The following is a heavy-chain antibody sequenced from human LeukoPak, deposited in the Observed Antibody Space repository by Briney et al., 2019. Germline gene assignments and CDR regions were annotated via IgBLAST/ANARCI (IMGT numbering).Heavy chain of an antibody. Sequence: ASVKVSCKASGYTFTSYGISWVRRAPGQGLEWMGWISAYNGNTNYAQKLQGRVTMTTDTSTSTAYMELRSLRSDDTAVYYCARATGTTTIAVAGRSDYWGQGTLVTVSS. CDR3: ARATGTTTIAVAGRSDY. J-gene: IGHJ4*02. CDR2: ISAYNGNT. CDR1: GYTFTSYG. V-gene: IGHV1-18*01. D-gene: IGHD6-19*01.